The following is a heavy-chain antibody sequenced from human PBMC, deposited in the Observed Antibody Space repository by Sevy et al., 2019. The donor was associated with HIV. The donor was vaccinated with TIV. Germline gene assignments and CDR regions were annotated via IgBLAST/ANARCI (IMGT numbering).Heavy chain of an antibody. D-gene: IGHD3-3*02. V-gene: IGHV1-24*01. CDR3: ATARTERNWYGVAFYQYTAIDV. CDR2: FDPENGGT. CDR1: GDSLTELI. J-gene: IGHJ6*02. Sequence: ASVKVSCQVSGDSLTELIMYWVRQSPGKGLEWMGRFDPENGGTIYAQIFQGRVTMTEDKSADTAYMELTSLKSEDSAVHFCATARTERNWYGVAFYQYTAIDVWGQGTTVTVSS.